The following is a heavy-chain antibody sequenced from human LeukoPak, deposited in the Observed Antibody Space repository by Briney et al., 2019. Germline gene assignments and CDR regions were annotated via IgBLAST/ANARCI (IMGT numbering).Heavy chain of an antibody. CDR3: ARGPRITLVRGGQWYYYMDV. D-gene: IGHD3-10*01. CDR1: GYTFTGYY. J-gene: IGHJ6*03. V-gene: IGHV1-2*02. Sequence: ASVKVSCKASGYTFTGYYMHWVRQAPGQGLEWMGWINPNSGGTNYAQKFQGRVTMTRDTSISTAYMELSSLRSEDTAVYYCARGPRITLVRGGQWYYYMDVWGKGTTVTISS. CDR2: INPNSGGT.